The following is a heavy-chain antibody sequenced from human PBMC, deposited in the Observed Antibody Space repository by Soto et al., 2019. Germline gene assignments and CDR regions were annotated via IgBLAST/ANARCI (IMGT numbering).Heavy chain of an antibody. CDR2: ISSSGSTI. CDR3: AREYSSSWTTNWFDP. CDR1: GFTFSSYE. D-gene: IGHD6-13*01. Sequence: PGGSLRLSCAASGFTFSSYEMNWVRQAPGKGLEWVSYISSSGSTIYYADSVKGRFTISRDNAKNSLYLQMNSLRAEDTAVYYCAREYSSSWTTNWFDPWGQGTLVTVSS. J-gene: IGHJ5*02. V-gene: IGHV3-48*03.